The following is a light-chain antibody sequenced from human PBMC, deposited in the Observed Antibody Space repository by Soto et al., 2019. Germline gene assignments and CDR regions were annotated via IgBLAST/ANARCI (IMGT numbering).Light chain of an antibody. Sequence: QSVLTQPASVSGSPGQSITISCTGTSYDVGGDNYVSWYQQHPGTAPQLIIYDVTDRPSGVSARFSGSRSGNTASLTISGLQAQDEADYYCSSYTRSGYVFGTGTKLTVL. CDR3: SSYTRSGYV. J-gene: IGLJ1*01. CDR2: DVT. CDR1: SYDVGGDNY. V-gene: IGLV2-14*03.